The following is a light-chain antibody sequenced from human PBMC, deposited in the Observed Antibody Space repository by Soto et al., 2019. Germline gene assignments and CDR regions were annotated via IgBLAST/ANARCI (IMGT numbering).Light chain of an antibody. CDR3: QSYDSSLSVV. Sequence: QSVLTQPPSVSGAPGQRVTISCTGSSSNIGAGYDVHWYQQLPGTAPKVLIYANSNRPSGVPDRFSGSKSGTSAFLAITGLQAEDEADYYCQSYDSSLSVVFGGGTKLTVL. CDR1: SSNIGAGYD. J-gene: IGLJ2*01. V-gene: IGLV1-40*01. CDR2: ANS.